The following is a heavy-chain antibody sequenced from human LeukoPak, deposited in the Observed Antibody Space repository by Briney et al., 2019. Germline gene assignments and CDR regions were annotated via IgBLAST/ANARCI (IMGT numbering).Heavy chain of an antibody. Sequence: KPSETLSLTCTVAGSSISSYYWSWIRQPPGRGLGWMGYIYYSESTNYNPSLKSRVTISVDTSKNQFSLKLSSVAAAATAVYYCARYYDNSGSLDYWGQGTLVTVSS. CDR3: ARYYDNSGSLDY. D-gene: IGHD3-22*01. V-gene: IGHV4-59*08. CDR1: GSSISSYY. CDR2: IYYSEST. J-gene: IGHJ4*02.